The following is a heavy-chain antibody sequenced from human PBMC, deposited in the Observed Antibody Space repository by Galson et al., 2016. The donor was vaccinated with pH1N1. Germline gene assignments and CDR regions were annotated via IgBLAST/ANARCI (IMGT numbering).Heavy chain of an antibody. CDR3: ARRYFDY. V-gene: IGHV3-7*05. CDR2: IKEDGSAK. J-gene: IGHJ4*02. Sequence: SLRLSCAASEVSFSYYWMSWVRQAPRKGLEWVANIKEDGSAKNYVDSVKGRFTVSRDNAKNSLYLQMNSLRAEDTAVYYCARRYFDYWGQGTLVTVSS. CDR1: EVSFSYYW.